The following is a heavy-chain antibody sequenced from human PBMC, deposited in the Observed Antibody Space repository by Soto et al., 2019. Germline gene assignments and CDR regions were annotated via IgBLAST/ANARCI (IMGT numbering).Heavy chain of an antibody. CDR3: ARDASNEAAAGTSSHY. CDR2: ISSSSSYI. Sequence: PGGSLRLSCAASGFTFSSYSMNWVRQAPGKGLEWVSSISSSSSYIYYADSVKGRFTISRDNAKNSLYLQMNSLRAEDTAVYYCARDASNEAAAGTSSHYWGQGTLVTVSS. V-gene: IGHV3-21*01. J-gene: IGHJ4*02. CDR1: GFTFSSYS. D-gene: IGHD6-13*01.